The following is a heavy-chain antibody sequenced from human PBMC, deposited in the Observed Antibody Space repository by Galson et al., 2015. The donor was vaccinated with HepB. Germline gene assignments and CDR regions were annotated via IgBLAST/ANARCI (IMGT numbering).Heavy chain of an antibody. Sequence: SCKASGGTFSSYAISWFRQAPGKGLEWVGFIRSKASGGTTEYAASVKGRFTISRDDSKSIAYLQMNSLKTEDTAVYYCTRDRTSMVKIYYYYYGMDVWGQGTTVTVSS. CDR1: GGTFSSYA. CDR2: IRSKASGGTT. J-gene: IGHJ6*02. CDR3: TRDRTSMVKIYYYYYGMDV. V-gene: IGHV3-49*03. D-gene: IGHD5-18*01.